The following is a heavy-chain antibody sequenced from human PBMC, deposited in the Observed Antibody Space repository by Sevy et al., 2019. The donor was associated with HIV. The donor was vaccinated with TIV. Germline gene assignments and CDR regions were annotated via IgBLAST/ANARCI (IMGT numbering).Heavy chain of an antibody. J-gene: IGHJ5*02. Sequence: GGSLRLSCAASAFTFSTYAMHWVRQAPGKGLEWVAVISYDGSHKYYADSVKGRFTISRDDSKSSLCLQMNTLRAEDTTVYYCARDAGYSVNWYARFDPWGQGTLVTVSS. CDR3: ARDAGYSVNWYARFDP. CDR1: AFTFSTYA. D-gene: IGHD6-13*01. V-gene: IGHV3-30*03. CDR2: ISYDGSHK.